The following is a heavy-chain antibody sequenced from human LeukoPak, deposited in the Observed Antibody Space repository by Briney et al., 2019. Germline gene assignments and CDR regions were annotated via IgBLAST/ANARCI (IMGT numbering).Heavy chain of an antibody. CDR1: GDSIIGYY. Sequence: SETLSLTCSVSGDSIIGYYWGWIRQPPGKGLEWIGKIYYTGNTYYNPSLKSRVTISVDTSKNQFSLKLSSVTAADTAVYYCARKYYYDSSGYDYWGQGTLVTVSS. V-gene: IGHV4-39*07. J-gene: IGHJ4*02. CDR3: ARKYYYDSSGYDY. CDR2: IYYTGNT. D-gene: IGHD3-22*01.